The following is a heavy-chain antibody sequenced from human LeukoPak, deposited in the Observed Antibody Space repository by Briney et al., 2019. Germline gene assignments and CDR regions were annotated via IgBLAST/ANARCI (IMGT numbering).Heavy chain of an antibody. D-gene: IGHD2-2*01. V-gene: IGHV6-1*01. CDR3: ARELIVVVPAAILYYGMDV. CDR2: TYYRSKWYN. J-gene: IGHJ6*02. Sequence: SQTLSLTCAISGDSVSSNSAAWNWIRQSPSRGLEWLGRTYYRSKWYNDYAVSVKSRITINPDTSKNQFSLQLNSVTPEDTAVYYCARELIVVVPAAILYYGMDVWGQGTTVTVSS. CDR1: GDSVSSNSAA.